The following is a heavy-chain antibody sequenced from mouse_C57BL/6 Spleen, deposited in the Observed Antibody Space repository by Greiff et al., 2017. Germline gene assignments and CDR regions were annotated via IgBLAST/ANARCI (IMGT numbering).Heavy chain of an antibody. J-gene: IGHJ3*01. CDR2: INPSTGGT. D-gene: IGHD2-5*01. CDR1: GYSFTGYY. Sequence: VQLQQSGPELVKPGASVKISCKASGYSFTGYYMNWVKQSPEESLEWIGEINPSTGGTTYNQKFKAKATLTVDKSSSTAYMQLTSLTSEDSAVFYCAGDDSNPACFGCWGQGTLVTVS. V-gene: IGHV1-42*01. CDR3: AGDDSNPACFGC.